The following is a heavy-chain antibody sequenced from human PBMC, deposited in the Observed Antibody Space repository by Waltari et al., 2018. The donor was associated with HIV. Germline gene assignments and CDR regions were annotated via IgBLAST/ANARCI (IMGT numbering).Heavy chain of an antibody. D-gene: IGHD1-26*01. CDR1: GGSISSYY. V-gene: IGHV4-59*01. Sequence: QVQLQESGPGLVKPSETLSLTCTVSGGSISSYYWSWIRQPPGKGLEWIGYIYYSGSTNYNPSLKSRVSISVDTPKNQFSLKLSSVTAADTAVYYCARLEEAEWELVADFWGQGTLVTVSS. CDR2: IYYSGST. J-gene: IGHJ4*02. CDR3: ARLEEAEWELVADF.